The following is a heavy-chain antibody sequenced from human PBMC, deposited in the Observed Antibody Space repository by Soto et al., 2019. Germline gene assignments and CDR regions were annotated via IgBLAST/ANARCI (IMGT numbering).Heavy chain of an antibody. D-gene: IGHD6-19*01. CDR1: GYTFTGYA. Sequence: ASVNVSCKASGYTFTGYAVHWVRLAPGQRLEWMGWINAGNGNTKYSQKFQGRVTITRDTSASTACMELSSLRSEDTAVYYCARAVAVPADFDYWGQGTLVTVSS. CDR2: INAGNGNT. V-gene: IGHV1-3*01. J-gene: IGHJ4*02. CDR3: ARAVAVPADFDY.